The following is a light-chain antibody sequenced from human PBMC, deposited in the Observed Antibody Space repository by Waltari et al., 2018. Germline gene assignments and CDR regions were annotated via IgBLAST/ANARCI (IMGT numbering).Light chain of an antibody. CDR2: LGS. CDR1: QSLLYSNGYNY. V-gene: IGKV2-28*01. J-gene: IGKJ2*01. Sequence: DIVMTQSPLSLPVTPGEPASISCRSSQSLLYSNGYNYLDWYLQKPGQSPQLLIYLGSNRASGVPDRFSGIGSGTDFTLKISRVEAEDVGVYYCMQALQTPPTFGQGTKLEI. CDR3: MQALQTPPT.